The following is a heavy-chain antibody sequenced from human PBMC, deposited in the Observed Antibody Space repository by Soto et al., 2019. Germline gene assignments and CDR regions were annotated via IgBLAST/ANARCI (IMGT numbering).Heavy chain of an antibody. CDR3: ARAKSALIAASFDY. Sequence: EVQLVESGGGLVQPGGSLRLSCAASGFSFSSYWMHWVRQAPGKGLVWVSRINSDGSGTSSADSVKGRFTISRDNAKNTLYLQMNSLRAEDTAVYYCARAKSALIAASFDYWGQGTLVTVSS. J-gene: IGHJ4*02. V-gene: IGHV3-74*01. CDR2: INSDGSGT. CDR1: GFSFSSYW. D-gene: IGHD6-6*01.